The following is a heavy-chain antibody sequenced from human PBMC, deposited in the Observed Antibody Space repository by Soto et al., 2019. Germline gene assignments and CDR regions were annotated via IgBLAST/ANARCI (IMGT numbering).Heavy chain of an antibody. CDR2: ISYDGSNK. D-gene: IGHD3-9*01. CDR3: ARFHFDWLSFDY. V-gene: IGHV3-30-3*01. J-gene: IGHJ4*02. Sequence: PGGSLRLSCAASGFTFNTYAMHWVRQAPGKGLEWVALISYDGSNKFYADSVKGRFTISRHNAKNSVYLQMNSLRAEDTAVYYCARFHFDWLSFDYWGPGILVTSPQ. CDR1: GFTFNTYA.